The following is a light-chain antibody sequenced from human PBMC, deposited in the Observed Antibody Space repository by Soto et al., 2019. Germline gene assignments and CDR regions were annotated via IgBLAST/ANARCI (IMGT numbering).Light chain of an antibody. J-gene: IGKJ4*01. CDR3: HKRSRLPT. CDR1: QSVSRY. CDR2: YTA. V-gene: IGKV3-11*01. Sequence: EIVLTQSPATLSLSPGERATLSCRASQSVSRYLVWYQQQPGQAPRRLLYYTANRATGIPARFSGSGSVTDFTLTISSLELEDFSVYYCHKRSRLPTFGGGTKVEIK.